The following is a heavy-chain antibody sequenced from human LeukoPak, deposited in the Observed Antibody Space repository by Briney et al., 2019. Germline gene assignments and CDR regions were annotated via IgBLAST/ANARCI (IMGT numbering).Heavy chain of an antibody. CDR1: GYTFTTYY. V-gene: IGHV1-46*01. Sequence: ASVKVSCKASGYTFTTYYIHWMRQAPGQGLEWMGVINPSGGITSYTQKFQGRVTMTRDTSTSTVYMELSSLRSEDTAVYYCARGSNWRFDYWGQGTLVTVSS. CDR2: INPSGGIT. CDR3: ARGSNWRFDY. D-gene: IGHD7-27*01. J-gene: IGHJ4*02.